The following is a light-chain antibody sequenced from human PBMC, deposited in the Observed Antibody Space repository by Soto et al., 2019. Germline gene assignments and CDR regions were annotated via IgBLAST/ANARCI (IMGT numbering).Light chain of an antibody. CDR2: DAS. Sequence: EFVLTQSPGTLSLSPLERAALXCRASQTVRNNYLAWYQQKPGQAPRLLIYDASSRATGIPDRFSGGGSGTDFTLTISRLEPEDFAVYYCQQFSSYPLTFGGGTKVDI. CDR1: QTVRNNY. CDR3: QQFSSYPLT. J-gene: IGKJ4*01. V-gene: IGKV3-20*01.